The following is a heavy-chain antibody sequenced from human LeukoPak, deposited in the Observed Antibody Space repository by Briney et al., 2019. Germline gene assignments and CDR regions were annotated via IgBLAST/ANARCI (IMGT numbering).Heavy chain of an antibody. V-gene: IGHV1-46*01. Sequence: ASVKVSCKASGYTFTSYYMHWVRQAPGQGLEWMGIINASGGSTSYAQKFQGRVTMTRDTSTSTVYMELSSLRSEDTAVYYCARAYDSSGYYYPIEYFQHWGQGTLVTVSS. CDR2: INASGGST. D-gene: IGHD3-22*01. J-gene: IGHJ1*01. CDR1: GYTFTSYY. CDR3: ARAYDSSGYYYPIEYFQH.